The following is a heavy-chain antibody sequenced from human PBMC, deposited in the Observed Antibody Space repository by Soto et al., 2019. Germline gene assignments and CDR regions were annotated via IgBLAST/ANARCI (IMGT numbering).Heavy chain of an antibody. Sequence: QVQLVESGGGVVQPGRSLRLSCAASGFTFSSYGMYWVRQAPGKGPEWVAFIWHDGLTKYYADSVKGRFTISRDNSKNTLFLQMHSLRAGDTGVYFCARDPEIQVWLDPWGYHYGMDVWGQGTTVTVAS. CDR3: ARDPEIQVWLDPWGYHYGMDV. CDR1: GFTFSSYG. CDR2: IWHDGLTK. D-gene: IGHD5-18*01. V-gene: IGHV3-33*01. J-gene: IGHJ6*02.